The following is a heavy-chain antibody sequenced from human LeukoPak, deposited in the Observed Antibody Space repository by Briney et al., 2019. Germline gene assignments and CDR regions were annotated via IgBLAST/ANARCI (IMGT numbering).Heavy chain of an antibody. V-gene: IGHV3-23*01. CDR2: ISGSGAST. J-gene: IGHJ4*02. Sequence: GGSLRLSCLTSGFTLSTNAMSWVRQAPGKGLEWISGISGSGASTYYADSVKGRFTISRDNSKNTLFLQMNSLRTEDTAVYFCARWGNDYSQFDSWGQGTLVTVS. CDR3: ARWGNDYSQFDS. CDR1: GFTLSTNA. D-gene: IGHD4-11*01.